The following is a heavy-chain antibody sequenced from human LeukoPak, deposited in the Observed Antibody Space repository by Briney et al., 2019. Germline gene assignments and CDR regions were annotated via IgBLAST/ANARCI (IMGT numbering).Heavy chain of an antibody. J-gene: IGHJ4*02. CDR1: GFTFSSSA. CDR3: AKSLGGDYGSGSYYVVFDS. D-gene: IGHD3-10*01. V-gene: IGHV3-23*01. CDR2: ISGSGSIT. Sequence: PGGSLRLSCAASGFTFSSSAMHWVRQAPGKGLEWVSSISGSGSITYYADSVKGRFTISRDTSKNTLWLQMNSLRVDDTALYYCAKSLGGDYGSGSYYVVFDSWGQGTLVTVSS.